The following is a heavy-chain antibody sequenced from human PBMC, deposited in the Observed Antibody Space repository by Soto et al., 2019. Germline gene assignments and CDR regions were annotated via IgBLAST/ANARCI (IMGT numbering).Heavy chain of an antibody. V-gene: IGHV3-48*02. CDR3: ARDLKEPLGYCSGGSCYSPIDY. CDR1: GFTFSSYS. J-gene: IGHJ4*02. Sequence: GGSLRLSCAASGFTFSSYSMNWVRQAPGKGLEWVSYISSSSSTIYYADSVKGRFTISRDNAKNSLYLQMNSLRDEDTAVYYCARDLKEPLGYCSGGSCYSPIDYWGQGTLVTVSS. D-gene: IGHD2-15*01. CDR2: ISSSSSTI.